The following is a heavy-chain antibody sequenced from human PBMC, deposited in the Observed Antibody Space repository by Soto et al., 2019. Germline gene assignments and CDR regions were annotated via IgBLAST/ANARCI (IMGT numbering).Heavy chain of an antibody. CDR1: GFTFSSYS. CDR2: ISSSSSYI. Sequence: PGGSLRLSCAASGFTFSSYSMNWVRQAPGKGLEWVSSISSSSSYIYYADLVKGRFTISRDNAKNSLYLQMNSLRAEDTAVYYCARAIVTSPGDDYWGQGTLVTVSS. D-gene: IGHD2-2*01. CDR3: ARAIVTSPGDDY. V-gene: IGHV3-21*01. J-gene: IGHJ4*02.